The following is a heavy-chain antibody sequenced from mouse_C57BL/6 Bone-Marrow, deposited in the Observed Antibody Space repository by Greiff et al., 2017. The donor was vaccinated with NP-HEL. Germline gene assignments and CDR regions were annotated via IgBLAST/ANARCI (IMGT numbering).Heavy chain of an antibody. CDR2: IHPNRGSP. CDR3: AREGGYYYGSSDY. CDR1: GSTFTSSW. Sequence: QVQLQQPGAELVKPGASVKLSCPASGSTFTSSWMHWVKPRPGQGLEWIGMIHPNRGSPNYNEKFKSKATLTVDKSSSTAYMQLSSLTSEDSAVYYCAREGGYYYGSSDYWGQGTTLTVSS. V-gene: IGHV1-64*01. D-gene: IGHD1-1*01. J-gene: IGHJ2*01.